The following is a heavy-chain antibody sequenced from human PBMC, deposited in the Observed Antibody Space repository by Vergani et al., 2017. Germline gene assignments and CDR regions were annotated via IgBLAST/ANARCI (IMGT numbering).Heavy chain of an antibody. CDR1: GFTFDDYA. CDR2: ISWNSGSI. Sequence: EVQLVESGGGLVQPGRSLRLSCAASGFTFDDYAMHWVRQAPGKGLEWVSGISWNSGSIGNADSVKGRFTISRDNAKNSLYLQMNSLRAEDTALYYCAKVTAGAYSCSGGSCYPAHFDYWGQGTLVTVSS. V-gene: IGHV3-9*01. D-gene: IGHD2-15*01. CDR3: AKVTAGAYSCSGGSCYPAHFDY. J-gene: IGHJ4*02.